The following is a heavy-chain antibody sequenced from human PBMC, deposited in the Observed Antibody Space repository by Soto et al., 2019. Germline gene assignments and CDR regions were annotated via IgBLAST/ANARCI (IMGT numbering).Heavy chain of an antibody. CDR1: GYTFTSYD. J-gene: IGHJ6*02. CDR3: ARGSITMVRGVISDYYYYGMDV. Sequence: QVQLVQSGAEMKKPGASVKVSCKASGYTFTSYDINWVRQATGQGLEWMGWMNPNSGNTGYAQKFQGRVTMTRNTYISTAYMELSSLRSEDTAVYYCARGSITMVRGVISDYYYYGMDVWGQGTTVTVSS. V-gene: IGHV1-8*01. D-gene: IGHD3-10*01. CDR2: MNPNSGNT.